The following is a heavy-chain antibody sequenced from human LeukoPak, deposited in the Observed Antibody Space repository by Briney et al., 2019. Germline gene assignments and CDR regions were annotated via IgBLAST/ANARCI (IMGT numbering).Heavy chain of an antibody. D-gene: IGHD1-1*01. J-gene: IGHJ6*03. V-gene: IGHV1-8*03. Sequence: ASVKVSFKASGYTFTIYEIDWVRQATGQGLEWMGWMNPNRGNTGYAQKLQGRVTITRNTSISTAYMELSSLSSEDTAVYYCARARMQPMEEAPANYYYYYMDVWGKGTTVPVSS. CDR2: MNPNRGNT. CDR1: GYTFTIYE. CDR3: ARARMQPMEEAPANYYYYYMDV.